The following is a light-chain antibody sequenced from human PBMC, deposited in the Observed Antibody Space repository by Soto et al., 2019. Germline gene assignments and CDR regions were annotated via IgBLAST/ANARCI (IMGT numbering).Light chain of an antibody. CDR2: AAS. J-gene: IGKJ4*01. CDR1: QGIRNE. Sequence: AIQMTQSPSSLSASVGDRVSITCRASQGIRNELSWYQQRPGKAPKLLISAASSLQSGVPSRFSGSGAGTDFTLTISSLQPDDFATYYCLHDNNYPLTSRGGT. CDR3: LHDNNYPLT. V-gene: IGKV1-6*01.